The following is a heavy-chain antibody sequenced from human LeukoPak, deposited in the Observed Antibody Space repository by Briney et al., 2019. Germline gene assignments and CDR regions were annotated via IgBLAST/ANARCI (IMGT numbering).Heavy chain of an antibody. CDR1: GFTFSSYG. CDR3: AREYQDYYDSSGAFYYYYGMDV. D-gene: IGHD3-22*01. V-gene: IGHV3-33*01. J-gene: IGHJ6*02. CDR2: IWYDGSNK. Sequence: PGGSLRLSCAASGFTFSSYGMHWVRQAPGKGLEWVAVIWYDGSNKYYADSVKGRFTISRDNSKNTLYLQMNSLRAEDTAVYYCAREYQDYYDSSGAFYYYYGMDVWGQGTTVTVSS.